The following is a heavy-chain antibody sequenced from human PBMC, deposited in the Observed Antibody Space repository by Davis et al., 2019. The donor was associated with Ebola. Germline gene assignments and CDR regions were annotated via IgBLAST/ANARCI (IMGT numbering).Heavy chain of an antibody. CDR2: ISATGSST. CDR1: GFTFSSFA. CDR3: AKDRVSWAYGTNFDY. V-gene: IGHV3-23*01. Sequence: GGSLRLSCTASGFTFSSFAMNWVRQTPGKGLEWVAGISATGSSTYYADSVKGRFTISRDNSKNTLSLQMSSLRAEDTAIYYCAKDRVSWAYGTNFDYWGQGTLVTVAS. D-gene: IGHD2-21*01. J-gene: IGHJ4*02.